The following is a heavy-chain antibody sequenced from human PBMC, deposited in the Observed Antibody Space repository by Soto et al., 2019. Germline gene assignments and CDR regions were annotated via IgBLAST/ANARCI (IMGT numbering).Heavy chain of an antibody. CDR2: VSYYGSHK. Sequence: QVQLVQSGGGVIHPGKSLRLSCAASGITFTTYGMHWVRQTPVKGLSCVAVVSYYGSHKYYADSVKCRFTISRDDSKNTMYLPMNRLRVEDTAVYYCAKDMSPRTVLDSISPWGDYWGHGTLVTVSS. V-gene: IGHV3-30*18. CDR1: GITFTTYG. CDR3: AKDMSPRTVLDSISPWGDY. J-gene: IGHJ4*01. D-gene: IGHD6-6*01.